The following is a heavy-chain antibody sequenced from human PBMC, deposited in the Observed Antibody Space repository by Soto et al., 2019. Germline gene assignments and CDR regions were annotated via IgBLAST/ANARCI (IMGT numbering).Heavy chain of an antibody. D-gene: IGHD3-9*01. CDR1: GFTFSSYS. CDR2: ISSSSTYT. Sequence: EVQLVESGGGLVKPGGSLRLSCAASGFTFSSYSMNWVRQAPGKGLEWVSSISSSSTYTHYADSVKGRFTISRDNAKNSLYLQVNSLRAEYTAVYYCASTDILTVSSSAFDYWGQGTLVTVSS. J-gene: IGHJ4*02. CDR3: ASTDILTVSSSAFDY. V-gene: IGHV3-21*01.